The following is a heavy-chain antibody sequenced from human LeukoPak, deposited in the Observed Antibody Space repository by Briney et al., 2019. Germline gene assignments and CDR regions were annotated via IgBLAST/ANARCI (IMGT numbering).Heavy chain of an antibody. V-gene: IGHV4-34*01. CDR2: INHSGST. CDR3: ARVLSGYSSGWYLDY. D-gene: IGHD6-19*01. Sequence: PSETLSLTCAVYGGSFSGYYWSWIRQPPGKGLEWIGEINHSGSTNYNPSLKSRVTISVDTSKNQFSLKLSSVTAADTAVYYCARVLSGYSSGWYLDYWGQGTLVTVSS. CDR1: GGSFSGYY. J-gene: IGHJ4*02.